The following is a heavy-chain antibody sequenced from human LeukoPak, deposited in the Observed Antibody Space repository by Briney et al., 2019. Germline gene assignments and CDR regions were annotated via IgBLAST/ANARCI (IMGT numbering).Heavy chain of an antibody. J-gene: IGHJ4*02. V-gene: IGHV3-23*01. Sequence: PGGSLRLSCAGSGFTFSGYVMSWVRQAPGKGLEWVSAMSGGGDSTYAADSVKGRFTISRDNSKNTLYLQMNSLRAEDTAVYYCAKGSGGYRPYYFDYWGQGTLVIVSS. CDR3: AKGSGGYRPYYFDY. CDR2: MSGGGDST. CDR1: GFTFSGYV. D-gene: IGHD3-10*01.